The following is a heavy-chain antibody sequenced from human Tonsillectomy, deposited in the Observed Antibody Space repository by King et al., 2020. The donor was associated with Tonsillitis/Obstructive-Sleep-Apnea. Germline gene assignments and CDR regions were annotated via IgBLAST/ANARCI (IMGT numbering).Heavy chain of an antibody. V-gene: IGHV3-21*01. J-gene: IGHJ4*02. CDR3: VREGLY. Sequence: EGKRGEAGGGRGKPGGARRIACAGEGSRVRTESMNGGRKATGKGREGGEASGGSSSFSDFKYYADSMKGRFTSSRDNAKNSLYLQLSSLRAEDTAVYFCVREGLYWGQGTLVTVSS. CDR2: SGGSSSFSDFK. CDR1: GSRVRTES.